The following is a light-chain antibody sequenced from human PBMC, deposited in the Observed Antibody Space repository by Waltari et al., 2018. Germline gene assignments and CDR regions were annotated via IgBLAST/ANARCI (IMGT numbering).Light chain of an antibody. CDR2: HAS. Sequence: EIVLTQSPVTLYVSPGETATLSCRASESIATNLAWYQHRPGQAPRLLFFHASTRATGIPAKFTGSGSGTEFTLTISSLQSEDFAVYYCQQYNNWPPSTFGQGTKVEI. J-gene: IGKJ1*01. CDR3: QQYNNWPPST. V-gene: IGKV3-15*01. CDR1: ESIATN.